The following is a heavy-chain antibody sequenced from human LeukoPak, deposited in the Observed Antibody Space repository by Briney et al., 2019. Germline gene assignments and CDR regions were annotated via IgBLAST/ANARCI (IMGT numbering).Heavy chain of an antibody. Sequence: PSETLSLTCTVSGGSISSSSYYWGWIRQPPGKGLEWIGSIYYSGSTYYNPSLKSRVTISVDTSKNQFSLKLSSVTAADTAVYYCARTTEAHSWRTRYYDYYMDVWGKGTTVTVSS. CDR1: GGSISSSSYY. CDR3: ARTTEAHSWRTRYYDYYMDV. V-gene: IGHV4-39*07. CDR2: IYYSGST. D-gene: IGHD6-13*01. J-gene: IGHJ6*03.